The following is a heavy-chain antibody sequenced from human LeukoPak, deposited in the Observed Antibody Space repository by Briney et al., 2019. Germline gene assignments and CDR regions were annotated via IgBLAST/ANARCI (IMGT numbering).Heavy chain of an antibody. CDR3: ARDAVDTANAV. CDR2: ISWNSGSI. CDR1: GFTFDDYA. D-gene: IGHD5-18*01. V-gene: IGHV3-9*01. J-gene: IGHJ6*02. Sequence: GRSLRLSCAASGFTFDDYAMHWVRQAPGKGLEWVSGISWNSGSIGYADSVKGRFTISRDNAKNSLYLQMNSLRAEDTAVYYCARDAVDTANAVWGQGTTVTVSS.